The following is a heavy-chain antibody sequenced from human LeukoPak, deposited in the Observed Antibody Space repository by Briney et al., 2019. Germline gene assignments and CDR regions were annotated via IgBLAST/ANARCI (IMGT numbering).Heavy chain of an antibody. J-gene: IGHJ6*02. D-gene: IGHD1-26*01. CDR1: GFTFSSYA. Sequence: GRSLRLSCAASGFTFSSYAMHWVRQAPGKGLEWVAVISYDGSNKYYADSVKGRFTISRDNSKNTLYLQMNSLRAEDTAVYYCARASGSYAYYYYGMDVWGQGITVTVSS. CDR2: ISYDGSNK. V-gene: IGHV3-30-3*01. CDR3: ARASGSYAYYYYGMDV.